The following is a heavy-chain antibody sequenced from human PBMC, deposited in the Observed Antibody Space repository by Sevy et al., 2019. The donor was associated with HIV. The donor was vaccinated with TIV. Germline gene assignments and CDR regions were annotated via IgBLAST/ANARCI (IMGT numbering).Heavy chain of an antibody. J-gene: IGHJ4*02. CDR1: GYTFTGYY. CDR3: ARARYSSLTHFDY. V-gene: IGHV1-2*06. D-gene: IGHD6-13*01. CDR2: MNPNSGGT. Sequence: ASVKVSCKASGYTFTGYYIHWVRQAPGQGLEWMGRMNPNSGGTNYAQKFQGRVTMTRDTSISTAYMELSRLRSDDTAVYYCARARYSSLTHFDYWGQGTLVTVSS.